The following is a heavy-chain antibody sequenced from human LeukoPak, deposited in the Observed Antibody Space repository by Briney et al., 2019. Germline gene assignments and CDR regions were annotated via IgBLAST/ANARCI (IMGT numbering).Heavy chain of an antibody. V-gene: IGHV4-34*01. CDR1: GGSFSGYY. J-gene: IGHJ6*03. CDR2: INHSGST. CDR3: ARGRRSSSWYHYYYCYMDV. Sequence: SETLSLTCAVYGGSFSGYYWSWIRQPPGKGLEWIGEINHSGSTNYNPSLKSRVTISVDTSKNQFSLKLSSVTAADTAVYYCARGRRSSSWYHYYYCYMDVWGKGTTVTVSS. D-gene: IGHD6-13*01.